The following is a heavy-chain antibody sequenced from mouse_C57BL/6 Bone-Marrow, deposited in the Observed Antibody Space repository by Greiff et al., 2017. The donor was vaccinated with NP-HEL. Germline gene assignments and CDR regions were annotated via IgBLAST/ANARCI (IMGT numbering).Heavy chain of an antibody. J-gene: IGHJ3*01. CDR2: IDPSDSYT. Sequence: QVQLQQPGAELVMPGASVKLSCKASGYTFTSYWMHWVKQRPGQGLEWIGEIDPSDSYTNYNQKLKGKSTLTVDKSSSTAYMQLSSLTSEYSAVYYCARGRYYGSSSLFAYWGQGTLVTVSA. CDR1: GYTFTSYW. D-gene: IGHD1-1*01. CDR3: ARGRYYGSSSLFAY. V-gene: IGHV1-69*01.